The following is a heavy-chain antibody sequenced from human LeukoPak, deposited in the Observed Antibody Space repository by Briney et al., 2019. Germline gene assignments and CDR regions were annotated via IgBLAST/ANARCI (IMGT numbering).Heavy chain of an antibody. CDR2: IIPIFGTA. V-gene: IGHV1-69*06. D-gene: IGHD3-9*01. Sequence: SVKVSCKASGGTFSSYAISWVRQAPGQGLEWMGGIIPIFGTANYAQKFQGRVTITADTSTDTAYMELSSLRYGDSAVYYCATAGTLTGYSIPSYYYFYMDVWGKGTTVTISS. CDR1: GGTFSSYA. CDR3: ATAGTLTGYSIPSYYYFYMDV. J-gene: IGHJ6*03.